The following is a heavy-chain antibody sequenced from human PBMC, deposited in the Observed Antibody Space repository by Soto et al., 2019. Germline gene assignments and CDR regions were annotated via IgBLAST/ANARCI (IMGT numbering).Heavy chain of an antibody. CDR3: APLAVAGPSFDY. CDR2: ISGSGDRT. J-gene: IGHJ4*02. Sequence: GGSLRLSCAASGFTFTSYAMSWVRQAPGKGLEWVSSISGSGDRTHYADSVKGRFTISRDNSKNTLYLQMNSLRAEDTAVYYCAPLAVAGPSFDYWGQGTLVTVSS. CDR1: GFTFTSYA. V-gene: IGHV3-23*01. D-gene: IGHD6-19*01.